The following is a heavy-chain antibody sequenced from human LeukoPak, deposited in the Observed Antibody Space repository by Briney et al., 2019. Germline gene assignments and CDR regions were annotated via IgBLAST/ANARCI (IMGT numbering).Heavy chain of an antibody. Sequence: SVKVSCKALGGTFRHHAVSWVRQAPGQGLEWMGGTIPFLDTPQYAQRFQGRLTITTDESTITAYMELSRLRSDDTAVYYCASMAGSGSYYNIDYWGQGTLVTVSS. CDR2: TIPFLDTP. V-gene: IGHV1-69*05. CDR3: ASMAGSGSYYNIDY. J-gene: IGHJ4*02. D-gene: IGHD3-10*01. CDR1: GGTFRHHA.